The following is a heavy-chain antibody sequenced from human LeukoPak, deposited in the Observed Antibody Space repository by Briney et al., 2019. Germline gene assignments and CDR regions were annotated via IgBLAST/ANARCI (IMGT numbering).Heavy chain of an antibody. CDR1: GGSISSSSYY. CDR2: IYYSGST. CDR3: ARHGSGSYVFDY. Sequence: SETLSLTCTVSGGSISSSSYYWGWIHQPPGKGLEWIGSIYYSGSTYYNPSLKSRVTISVDTSKNQFSLKLSSVTAADTAVYYCARHGSGSYVFDYWGQGTLVTVSS. J-gene: IGHJ4*02. D-gene: IGHD3-10*01. V-gene: IGHV4-39*01.